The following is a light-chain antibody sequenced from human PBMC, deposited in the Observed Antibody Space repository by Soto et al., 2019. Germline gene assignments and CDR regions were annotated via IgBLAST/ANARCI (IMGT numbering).Light chain of an antibody. J-gene: IGKJ5*01. Sequence: DIVMTQSPLALPVTPGEPASISCRSAQSLLHSNGYNYLDWYLQKPGQSPQLLIYLGSSRSSGVPDRFSGSGSGTEFTLKISRVEAEDVGVYYCMQGLHPPPTFGQGTRLEI. CDR1: QSLLHSNGYNY. CDR2: LGS. CDR3: MQGLHPPPT. V-gene: IGKV2-28*01.